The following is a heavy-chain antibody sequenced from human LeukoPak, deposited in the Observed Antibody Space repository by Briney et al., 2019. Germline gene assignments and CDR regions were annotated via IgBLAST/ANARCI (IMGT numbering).Heavy chain of an antibody. Sequence: GGSLRLSCAASGFTFSSYAMHWVRQAPGKGLEWVAVISYDGSNKYYADSVKGRFTISRDNSKNTLYLQMNSLRAEDTAVYYCARDSGFSGTQRGEYWGQGTLVTVSS. V-gene: IGHV3-30*04. CDR3: ARDSGFSGTQRGEY. CDR1: GFTFSSYA. D-gene: IGHD3/OR15-3a*01. CDR2: ISYDGSNK. J-gene: IGHJ4*02.